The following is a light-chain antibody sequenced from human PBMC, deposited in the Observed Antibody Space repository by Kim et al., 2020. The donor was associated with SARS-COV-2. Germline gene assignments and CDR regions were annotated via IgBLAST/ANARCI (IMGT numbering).Light chain of an antibody. J-gene: IGLJ3*02. CDR3: SAGDRGLSAWV. V-gene: IGLV10-54*04. CDR2: RNN. CDR1: SNNIGYEG. Sequence: QAGLTQPPSVSKDLRQTATLTCTGNSNNIGYEGAAWLQQHQGHPPKLLSYRNNNRPSGISDRFSASRSGNTAYLTITGLQPEDETDYYCSAGDRGLSAWVFGGGTQLTVL.